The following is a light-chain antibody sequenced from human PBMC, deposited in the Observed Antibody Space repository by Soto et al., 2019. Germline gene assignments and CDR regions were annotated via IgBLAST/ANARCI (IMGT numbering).Light chain of an antibody. V-gene: IGKV1-5*01. CDR2: DAS. CDR1: QSVGNS. Sequence: DIRMNQSPSTLSATVGDRVSITCRASQSVGNSLAWYQQRPGKAPKLLIFDASTLESGVPSKFSGSGSDTEFTFTISSLQPDDSATYYCQQNNTYGLTFGGGTKV. J-gene: IGKJ4*02. CDR3: QQNNTYGLT.